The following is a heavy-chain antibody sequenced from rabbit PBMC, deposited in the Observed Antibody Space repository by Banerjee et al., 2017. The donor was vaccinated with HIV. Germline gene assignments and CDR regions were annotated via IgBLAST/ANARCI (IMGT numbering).Heavy chain of an antibody. J-gene: IGHJ4*01. CDR2: IFTGSSGST. CDR3: ARGTYGYAGYAPNL. V-gene: IGHV1S45*01. CDR1: GFTFSSYW. D-gene: IGHD6-1*01. Sequence: EESGGDLVKPEGSLTLTCTASGFTFSSYWIYWVRQAPGKGLEWIGYIFTGSSGSTYYASWAKGRFTISKTSSTTVTLQMTSLTAADTATYFCARGTYGYAGYAPNLWGPGTLVTVS.